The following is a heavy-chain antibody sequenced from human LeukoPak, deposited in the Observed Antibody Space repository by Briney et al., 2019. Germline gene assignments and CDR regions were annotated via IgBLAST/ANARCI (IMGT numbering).Heavy chain of an antibody. CDR3: AKASSAGDSSSWNY. CDR2: ISATGGRT. Sequence: GGTLRLSCAASRFTFSSYGMSWVRQAPGKGLEWVSSISATGGRTYCADSVKGRFTISRDNSKKTLYLQMNSLRADDTAVYYCAKASSAGDSSSWNYWGQGTLVTVSS. D-gene: IGHD6-13*01. CDR1: RFTFSSYG. V-gene: IGHV3-23*01. J-gene: IGHJ4*02.